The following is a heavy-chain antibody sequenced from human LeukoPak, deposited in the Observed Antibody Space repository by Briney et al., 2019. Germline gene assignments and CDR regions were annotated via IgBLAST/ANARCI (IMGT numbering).Heavy chain of an antibody. CDR2: ISGSGGST. Sequence: GGSLRLSCAASGFTFSSYAMSWVRQAPGKGLEWVSAISGSGGSTYYADSVKGRFTISRDNSKNTLYLQMNSLRAEDTAVYYCARGSRKYYYDSSGCWGQGTLVTVSS. J-gene: IGHJ4*02. V-gene: IGHV3-23*01. D-gene: IGHD3-22*01. CDR3: ARGSRKYYYDSSGC. CDR1: GFTFSSYA.